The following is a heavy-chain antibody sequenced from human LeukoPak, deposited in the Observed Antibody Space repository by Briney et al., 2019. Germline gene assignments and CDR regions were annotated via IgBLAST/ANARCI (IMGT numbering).Heavy chain of an antibody. CDR1: GFTFSSYE. Sequence: RGSLRLSCAASGFTFSSYEMNWVRQAPGKGLEWVSYISGSGSTVYYADSVKGRFTISRANSKNSLYLQMNSLRAEDTAIYYCATYLTMTLDYWGQGTLVTVSS. J-gene: IGHJ4*02. CDR3: ATYLTMTLDY. CDR2: ISGSGSTV. D-gene: IGHD4-17*01. V-gene: IGHV3-48*03.